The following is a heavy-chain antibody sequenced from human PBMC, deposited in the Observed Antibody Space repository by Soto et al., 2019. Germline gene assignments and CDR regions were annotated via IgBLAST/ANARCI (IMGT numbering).Heavy chain of an antibody. V-gene: IGHV4-59*01. Sequence: SETLSLTCTVSGGSISSYYWSWIRQPPGKGLEWIGYIYYSGSTNYNPSLKSRVTISVDTSKNQFSLKLSSVTAADTAVYYCARGVSGRIFGVVTSFDYWGQGTLVTVSS. D-gene: IGHD3-3*01. J-gene: IGHJ4*02. CDR2: IYYSGST. CDR3: ARGVSGRIFGVVTSFDY. CDR1: GGSISSYY.